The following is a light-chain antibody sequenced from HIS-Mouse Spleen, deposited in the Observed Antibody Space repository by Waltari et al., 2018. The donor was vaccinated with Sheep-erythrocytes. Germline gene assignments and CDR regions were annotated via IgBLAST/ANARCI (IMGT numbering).Light chain of an antibody. CDR1: QSISSW. V-gene: IGKV1-39*01. J-gene: IGKJ3*01. CDR3: QQSYSTPQFT. CDR2: AAS. Sequence: DIQMTQSPSTLSASVGDRVTITCRASQSISSWLAWYQQKPGKAPKLLIYAASSLQSGVPPRFSGSGSGTDFTLTISSLQPEDFATYYCQQSYSTPQFTFGPGTKVDIK.